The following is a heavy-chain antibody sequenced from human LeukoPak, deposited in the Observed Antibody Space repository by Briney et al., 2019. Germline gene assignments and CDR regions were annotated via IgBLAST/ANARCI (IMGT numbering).Heavy chain of an antibody. V-gene: IGHV3-53*01. CDR1: GFTVSSNY. CDR2: IHNNGIT. Sequence: GGSLRLSCAASGFTVSSNYMSWVRQAPGTGLEWVSIIHNNGITPYAASVKGRFTLSRDNSKNTLYLQMSSLRAEDTAVYYCVRDRGIASTGGYGMDVWGQGTTVTVSS. J-gene: IGHJ6*02. D-gene: IGHD6-13*01. CDR3: VRDRGIASTGGYGMDV.